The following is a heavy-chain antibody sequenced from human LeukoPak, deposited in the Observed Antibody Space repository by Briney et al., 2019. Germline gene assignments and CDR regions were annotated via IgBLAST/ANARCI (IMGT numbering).Heavy chain of an antibody. J-gene: IGHJ4*02. CDR3: ARELNWNDPFDY. CDR1: GDSISSSYY. D-gene: IGHD1-1*01. Sequence: PSETLSLTCTVSGDSISSSYYWGWIRQPPGKGLEWIGSIYYSGSTYYNPSLKSQLTISVDTSKNQFSLKLTSVTAADTAVYYCARELNWNDPFDYWGQGTLVTVSS. CDR2: IYYSGST. V-gene: IGHV4-39*07.